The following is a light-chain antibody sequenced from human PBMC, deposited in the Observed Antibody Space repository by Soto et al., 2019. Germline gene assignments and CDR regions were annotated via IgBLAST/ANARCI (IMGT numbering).Light chain of an antibody. CDR1: SSDVGGYDY. Sequence: QAVLTHSPSASWSPGHVVTISCTGVSSDVGGYDYVLWYQQYPGKAPKLIIFEVNKRPSGVPDRFSGSKSGNTASLTVSGLQAEDEAVYYCASYAGNSRHVFGTGTKVTVL. J-gene: IGLJ1*01. CDR3: ASYAGNSRHV. CDR2: EVN. V-gene: IGLV2-8*01.